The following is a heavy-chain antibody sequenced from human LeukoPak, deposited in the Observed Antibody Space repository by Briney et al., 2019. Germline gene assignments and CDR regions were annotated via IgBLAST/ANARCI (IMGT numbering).Heavy chain of an antibody. J-gene: IGHJ5*02. Sequence: PSETLSLTCAVYGGSFSGYYWSWIRQPPGKGLEWIGEINHSGSTNYNPSLKSRVTISVDTSKNQFSLKLSSVTAADTAVYYCARGGYCSGGSCRRQGWFDPWGQGTLVTVSS. V-gene: IGHV4-34*01. CDR3: ARGGYCSGGSCRRQGWFDP. CDR2: INHSGST. D-gene: IGHD2-15*01. CDR1: GGSFSGYY.